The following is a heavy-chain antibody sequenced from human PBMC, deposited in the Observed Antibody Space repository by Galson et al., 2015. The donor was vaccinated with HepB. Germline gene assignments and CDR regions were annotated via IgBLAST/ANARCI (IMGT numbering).Heavy chain of an antibody. CDR1: GGTFSSYA. D-gene: IGHD3-22*01. CDR2: IIPIFGTA. CDR3: ARDRGGDSSGYYDYYYYGMDV. J-gene: IGHJ6*02. Sequence: SVKVSCKASGGTFSSYAISWVRQAPGQGLEWMGGIIPIFGTANYAQKFQGRVTITADKSTSTAYMELSSLRSEDTAVYYCARDRGGDSSGYYDYYYYGMDVWGQGTTVTVSS. V-gene: IGHV1-69*06.